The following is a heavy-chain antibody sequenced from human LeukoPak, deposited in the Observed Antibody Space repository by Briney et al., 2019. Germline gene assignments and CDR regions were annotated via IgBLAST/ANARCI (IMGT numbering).Heavy chain of an antibody. V-gene: IGHV1-69*13. CDR1: GGTFSSYA. CDR2: IIPIFGTA. CDR3: ARALGLDSGYDFYYYYMDV. D-gene: IGHD5-12*01. Sequence: ASVKVSCKASGGTFSSYAISWVRQAPRQGLEWMGGIIPIFGTANYAQKFQGRVTITADESTSTAYMELSSLRSEDTAVYYCARALGLDSGYDFYYYYMDVWGKGTTVTVSS. J-gene: IGHJ6*03.